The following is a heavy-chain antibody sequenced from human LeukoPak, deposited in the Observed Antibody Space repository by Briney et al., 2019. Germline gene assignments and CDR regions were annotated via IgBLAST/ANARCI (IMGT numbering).Heavy chain of an antibody. V-gene: IGHV3-64*01. Sequence: PGGPLRLSCAASGFTFSSYAMHWVRQAPGKGLEYVSAISSNGGSTYYANSVKGRFTISRDNSKNTLYLQMGSLRAEDMAVYYCARGASIMATSSYWGQGTLVTVSS. CDR2: ISSNGGST. D-gene: IGHD5-24*01. CDR1: GFTFSSYA. J-gene: IGHJ4*02. CDR3: ARGASIMATSSY.